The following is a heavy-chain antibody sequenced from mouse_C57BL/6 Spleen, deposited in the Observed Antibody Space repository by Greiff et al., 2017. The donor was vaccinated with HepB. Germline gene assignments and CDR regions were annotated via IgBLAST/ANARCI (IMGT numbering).Heavy chain of an antibody. CDR2: ISYDGSN. J-gene: IGHJ1*03. V-gene: IGHV3-6*01. CDR3: ARESYGSSYDWYFDV. CDR1: GYSITSGYY. D-gene: IGHD1-1*01. Sequence: DVKLLESGPGLVKPSQSLSLTCSVTGYSITSGYYWNWIRQFPGNKLEWMGYISYDGSNNYNPSLKNRISITRDTSKNQFFLKLNSVTTEDTATYYCARESYGSSYDWYFDVWGTGTTVTVSS.